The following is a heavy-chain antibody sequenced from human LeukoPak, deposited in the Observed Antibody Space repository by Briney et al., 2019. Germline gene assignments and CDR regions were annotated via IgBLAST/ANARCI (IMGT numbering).Heavy chain of an antibody. CDR1: GHSFTSHW. CDR2: IYPGDSDT. V-gene: IGHV5-51*01. J-gene: IGHJ4*02. Sequence: GESLKISCKGSGHSFTSHWIGWVRQMPGKGLEWMGIIYPGDSDTRYSPSFQGQVNISADKSISTAYLQWSSLKASDTAMYYRASLNYCSSTSCYGGYFDYWGQGTLVTVSS. D-gene: IGHD2-2*01. CDR3: ASLNYCSSTSCYGGYFDY.